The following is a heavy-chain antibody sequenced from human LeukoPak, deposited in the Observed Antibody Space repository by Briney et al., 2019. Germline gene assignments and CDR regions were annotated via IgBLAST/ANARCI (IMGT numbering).Heavy chain of an antibody. J-gene: IGHJ2*01. CDR2: IRYDGSNK. Sequence: GGSLRLSYAASGFTFSSYGMHWVRQAPGKGLEWVTFIRYDGSNKYYADSVKGRFTISRDNSKNTLYLQMNSLRAEDTAVYYCARVFSGFGEYPRGGWWYFDLWGRGTLVTVSS. D-gene: IGHD3-10*01. V-gene: IGHV3-30*02. CDR3: ARVFSGFGEYPRGGWWYFDL. CDR1: GFTFSSYG.